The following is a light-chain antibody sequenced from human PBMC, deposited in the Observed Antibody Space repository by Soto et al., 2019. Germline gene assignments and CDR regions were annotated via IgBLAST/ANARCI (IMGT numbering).Light chain of an antibody. J-gene: IGKJ5*01. CDR2: DAS. Sequence: EIVLTQSPATLSLSPGERATLSCRASQSVSSYLAWYQQKPGQAPRLLIYDASNRATGIPARFSGSWSGTDFTLAISSLEPEDFAVYYCQQRSNWPPRSITFGQGTRLEIK. CDR3: QQRSNWPPRSIT. V-gene: IGKV3-11*01. CDR1: QSVSSY.